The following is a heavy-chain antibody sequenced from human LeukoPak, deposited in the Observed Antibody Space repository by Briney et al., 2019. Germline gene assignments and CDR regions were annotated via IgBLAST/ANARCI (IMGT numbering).Heavy chain of an antibody. CDR1: GGSISSSSYY. J-gene: IGHJ4*02. D-gene: IGHD1-26*01. CDR2: IYYSGST. Sequence: SETLSLTCTVSGGSISSSSYYWGWIRQPPGKGLEWIGSIYYSGSTYYNPSLKSRVTISVDTSKNQFSLKLSSVTAADTAVYYCARDSLGVGPTNDYWGQGTLVTVSS. V-gene: IGHV4-39*07. CDR3: ARDSLGVGPTNDY.